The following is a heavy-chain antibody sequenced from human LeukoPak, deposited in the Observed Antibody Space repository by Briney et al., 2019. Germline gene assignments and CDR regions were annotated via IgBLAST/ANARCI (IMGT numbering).Heavy chain of an antibody. CDR1: GYTFTSYG. D-gene: IGHD5-18*01. J-gene: IGHJ4*02. Sequence: GASVKASCKASGYTFTSYGISWVRQAPGQGLEWMGWISAYNGNTNYAQKLQGRVTMTTDTSTSTAYMELRSLRSDDTAVYYCARCLYSYGAAASDYWGQGTLVTVSS. CDR3: ARCLYSYGAAASDY. CDR2: ISAYNGNT. V-gene: IGHV1-18*01.